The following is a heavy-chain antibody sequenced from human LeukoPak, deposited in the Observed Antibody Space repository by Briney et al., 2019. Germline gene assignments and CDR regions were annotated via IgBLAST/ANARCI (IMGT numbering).Heavy chain of an antibody. J-gene: IGHJ4*02. CDR2: ISGDGSVN. Sequence: GGSLRLSCAASGFAFSSYAMNWVRQAPGKGLEGVSLISGDGSVNYFADSLRGRLTNSRDNSKNTLYLHMNSLRAEDTAIYYCAKDKRGGSDYVYFDYWGQGTLVTVSS. CDR3: AKDKRGGSDYVYFDY. CDR1: GFAFSSYA. D-gene: IGHD1-26*01. V-gene: IGHV3-23*01.